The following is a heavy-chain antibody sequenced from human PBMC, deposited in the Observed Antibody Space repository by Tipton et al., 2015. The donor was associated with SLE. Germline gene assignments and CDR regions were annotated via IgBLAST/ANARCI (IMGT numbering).Heavy chain of an antibody. CDR2: IYYSGST. D-gene: IGHD2-15*01. CDR1: GGSISSYY. Sequence: TLSLTCTVSGGSISSYYWSWIRQPPGKGLEWIGYIYYSGSTNYNPSLKSRVTISVDTSKNQFSLKLSSVTAADPAVYYCASLGVVVAATQTVGMDVRGQGTTVTVSS. V-gene: IGHV4-59*01. J-gene: IGHJ6*02. CDR3: ASLGVVVAATQTVGMDV.